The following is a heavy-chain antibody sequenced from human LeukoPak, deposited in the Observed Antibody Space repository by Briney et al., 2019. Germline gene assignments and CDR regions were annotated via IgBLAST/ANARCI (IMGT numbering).Heavy chain of an antibody. CDR3: ARVYDFWSGYYPADYYYYYMDV. Sequence: SEALSLTCTVSGGSISGSSYYWSWIRQPAGKGLEWIGRIYTSGSTNYNPSLKSRVTMSVDTSKNQFSLKLSSVTAADTAVYYCARVYDFWSGYYPADYYYYYMDVWGKGTTVTVSS. CDR1: GGSISGSSYY. CDR2: IYTSGST. J-gene: IGHJ6*03. V-gene: IGHV4-61*02. D-gene: IGHD3-3*01.